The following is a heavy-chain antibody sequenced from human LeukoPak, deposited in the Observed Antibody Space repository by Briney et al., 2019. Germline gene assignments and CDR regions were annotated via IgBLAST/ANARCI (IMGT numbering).Heavy chain of an antibody. CDR1: GYTFTGHY. CDR2: INPNSGGT. D-gene: IGHD2-2*01. CDR3: ARDQCSSTSCWIFDY. Sequence: ASVKVSCKASGYTFTGHYMHWVRQAPGQGLEWMGWINPNSGGTNSAQRFQGRVTMTRDTSISTAYMELSGLTSDDTAVYYCARDQCSSTSCWIFDYWGQGTLVTVSS. J-gene: IGHJ4*02. V-gene: IGHV1-2*02.